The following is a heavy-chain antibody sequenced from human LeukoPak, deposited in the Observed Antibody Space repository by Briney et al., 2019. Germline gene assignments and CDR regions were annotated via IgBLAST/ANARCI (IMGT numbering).Heavy chain of an antibody. J-gene: IGHJ4*02. CDR3: ARGADSSGYYSIFYFDY. Sequence: PSETLSLTCTVSGGSISSYYWNWIRQPPGKGLEWIGYIFYSGSTNYNPSLKSRVTISVDTSKNQFSLKLSSVTAADTAVYYCARGADSSGYYSIFYFDYWGQGTLVTVSS. D-gene: IGHD3-22*01. V-gene: IGHV4-59*01. CDR1: GGSISSYY. CDR2: IFYSGST.